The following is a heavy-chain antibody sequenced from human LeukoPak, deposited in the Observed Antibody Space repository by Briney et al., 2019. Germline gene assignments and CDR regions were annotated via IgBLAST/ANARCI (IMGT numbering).Heavy chain of an antibody. CDR1: GYSISSGYY. CDR3: ARVDRGNYYDSSGPFDY. Sequence: SETLSLTCAVSGYSISSGYYWSWIRQPPGKGLEWIGYIYYSGSTNYNPSLKSRVTISVDTSKNQFSLKLSSVTAADTAVYYCARVDRGNYYDSSGPFDYWGQGTLVTVSS. J-gene: IGHJ4*02. V-gene: IGHV4-61*01. D-gene: IGHD3-22*01. CDR2: IYYSGST.